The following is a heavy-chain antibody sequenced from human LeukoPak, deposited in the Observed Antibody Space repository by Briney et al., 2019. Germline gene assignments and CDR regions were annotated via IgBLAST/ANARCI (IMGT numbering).Heavy chain of an antibody. D-gene: IGHD1-26*01. CDR1: GYTFTSYA. CDR2: INAGNGNT. CDR3: ATETGYSGSYRDY. V-gene: IGHV1-3*01. Sequence: GASVKVSCKASGYTFTSYAMHWVRQAPGQRLEWMGWINAGNGNTKYSQKFQGRVTMTEDTSTDTAYMELSSLRSEDTAVYYCATETGYSGSYRDYWGQGTLVTVSS. J-gene: IGHJ4*02.